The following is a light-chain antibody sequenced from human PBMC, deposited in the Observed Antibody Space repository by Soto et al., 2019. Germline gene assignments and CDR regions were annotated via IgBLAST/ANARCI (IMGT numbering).Light chain of an antibody. J-gene: IGKJ1*01. CDR1: QSISDT. CDR3: QRRSNWSTT. V-gene: IGKV3-11*01. Sequence: EIVLTQSPATLSVSPGGRATLSCRASQSISDTLAWYQQKPGQAPRLLIHDASTRATGFPGRFSGSGSGTDFTLTISSLESEDFAVYYCQRRSNWSTTFGQGTKVDIK. CDR2: DAS.